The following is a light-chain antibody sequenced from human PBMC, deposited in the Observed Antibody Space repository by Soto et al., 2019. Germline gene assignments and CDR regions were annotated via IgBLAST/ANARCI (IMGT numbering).Light chain of an antibody. CDR3: QEYNHYSGPS. V-gene: IGKV1-5*01. J-gene: IGKJ4*01. CDR1: QSITRW. CDR2: DAS. Sequence: DIQVTQSPSTLSASVGDRVTITCRASQSITRWLAWYQQKPGKAPKLLIYDASTLESGVPSRFSGSGSGTEFTLTFSSLQPDDFATYCCQEYNHYSGPSFGGGTKVDIK.